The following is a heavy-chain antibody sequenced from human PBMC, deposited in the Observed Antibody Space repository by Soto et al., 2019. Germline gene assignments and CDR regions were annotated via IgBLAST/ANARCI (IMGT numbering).Heavy chain of an antibody. CDR2: ISYDGNKK. V-gene: IGHV3-30-3*01. CDR3: SREGAVLAAIGHYYYGMDV. CDR1: DFIFSKFD. D-gene: IGHD2-2*01. Sequence: VQLMESGGGLVQPGGSLRLSCAASDFIFSKFDMHWVRQAPAKGLEWVAVISYDGNKKYYADSVKGRFTVSRDNSVNTLYLQLNSLRADDTAVYYCSREGAVLAAIGHYYYGMDVWGQGTTVTVSS. J-gene: IGHJ6*02.